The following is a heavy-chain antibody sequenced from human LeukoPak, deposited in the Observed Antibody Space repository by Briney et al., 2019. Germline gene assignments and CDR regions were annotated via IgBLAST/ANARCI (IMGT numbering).Heavy chain of an antibody. J-gene: IGHJ6*03. V-gene: IGHV4-34*01. CDR3: ARDSIVATSWYYYYMDV. Sequence: TSETLSLTCAVYGGSFSGYYWSWIRQPPGKGLEWIGEINHSGSTNYNPSLKSRVTISVDTSKNQFSLKLSSVTAADTAVYYCARDSIVATSWYYYYMDVWGKGTTVTVSS. CDR2: INHSGST. D-gene: IGHD5-12*01. CDR1: GGSFSGYY.